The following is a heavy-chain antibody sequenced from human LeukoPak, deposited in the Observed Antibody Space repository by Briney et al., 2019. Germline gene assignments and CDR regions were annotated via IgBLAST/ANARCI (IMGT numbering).Heavy chain of an antibody. CDR3: ARGKRDHRPSRALDY. CDR1: GGSISSSSYY. D-gene: IGHD1-14*01. J-gene: IGHJ4*02. Sequence: SETLSLTSTVSGGSISSSSYYWGWIRQPPGKGLEWIGSIYYSGSTYYNPSSKSRVTISVDTTKNQFSLKLSSVTAADTAVYYCARGKRDHRPSRALDYWGQGTLVTVS. CDR2: IYYSGST. V-gene: IGHV4-39*07.